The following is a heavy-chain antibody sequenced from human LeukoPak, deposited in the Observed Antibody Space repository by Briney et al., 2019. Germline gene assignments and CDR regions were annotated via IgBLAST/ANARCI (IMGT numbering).Heavy chain of an antibody. CDR3: ARDLVGASGSYLAGWFDP. Sequence: ASVKVSCKASGYTFTGYYMHWVRQAPGQGLEWMGWINPNSGGTNYAQKFQGRVTMTRDTSISTAYMELSRLRSDDTAVYYCARDLVGASGSYLAGWFDPWGQRTLVTVSS. J-gene: IGHJ5*02. CDR1: GYTFTGYY. CDR2: INPNSGGT. D-gene: IGHD1-26*01. V-gene: IGHV1-2*02.